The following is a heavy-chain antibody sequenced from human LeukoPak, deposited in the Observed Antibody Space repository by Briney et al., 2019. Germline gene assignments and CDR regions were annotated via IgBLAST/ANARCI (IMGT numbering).Heavy chain of an antibody. V-gene: IGHV3-30*03. CDR2: ISYDGSNK. Sequence: PGRSLRLSCAASGFTFSSYGMHWVRQAPGKGLEWVAVISYDGSNKYYADSVKGRFTISRDNSKNTLYLQMNSLRAEDTAVYYCARVGSRRLFDIWGQGTMVTVSS. D-gene: IGHD3-16*01. J-gene: IGHJ3*02. CDR1: GFTFSSYG. CDR3: ARVGSRRLFDI.